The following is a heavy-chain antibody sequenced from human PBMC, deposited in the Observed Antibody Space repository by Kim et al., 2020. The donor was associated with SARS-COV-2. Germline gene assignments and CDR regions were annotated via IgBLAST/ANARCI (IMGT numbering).Heavy chain of an antibody. CDR1: GFTFRAYW. CDR3: ATRDHGDSDY. J-gene: IGHJ4*02. V-gene: IGHV3-7*01. Sequence: GGSLRLSCVGSGFTFRAYWMNWVRQAPGKGLEWVASTTPDGRTKSYVDSVKDRSSISRDNAKNSAYLQMTSLRSEDTAVYYCATRDHGDSDYWGQGTLVTVSS. CDR2: TTPDGRTK. D-gene: IGHD4-17*01.